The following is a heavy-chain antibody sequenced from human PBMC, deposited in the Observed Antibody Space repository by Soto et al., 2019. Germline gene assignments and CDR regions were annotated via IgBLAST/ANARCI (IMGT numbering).Heavy chain of an antibody. CDR3: ARGGEPLGYYGLDV. J-gene: IGHJ6*02. V-gene: IGHV4-61*01. Sequence: SETLSLTCSVSGGSVRSGNHFWNWIRQPPGRGLEWLGYMYYTGVTNYNPSLKSRVSMSVGTSKGQFSLNLTSLTAADTAVYYCARGGEPLGYYGLDVWGQGTTVTVSS. CDR2: MYYTGVT. CDR1: GGSVRSGNHF.